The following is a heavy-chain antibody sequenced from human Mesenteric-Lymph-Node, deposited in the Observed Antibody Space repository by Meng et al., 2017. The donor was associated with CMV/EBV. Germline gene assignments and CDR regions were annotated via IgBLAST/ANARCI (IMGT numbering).Heavy chain of an antibody. CDR3: ARHQRWLKSEGGFNY. CDR2: INHSGST. J-gene: IGHJ4*02. CDR1: GGSFSGYY. D-gene: IGHD4-23*01. V-gene: IGHV4-34*01. Sequence: QVQLQGWGAGLVKPSANLSLTCAVYGGSFSGYYWSWIRQPPGKGLEWIGEINHSGSTNYNPSLKSRVTISVDTSKNQFSLKLSSVTAADTAVYYCARHQRWLKSEGGFNYWGQGTLVTVSS.